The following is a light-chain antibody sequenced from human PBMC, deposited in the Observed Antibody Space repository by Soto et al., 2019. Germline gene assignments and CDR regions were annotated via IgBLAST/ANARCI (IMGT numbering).Light chain of an antibody. J-gene: IGKJ5*01. CDR3: QQYGGSMT. CDR2: GAS. CDR1: QSVSSTY. V-gene: IGKV3-20*01. Sequence: EIVLTQSPGTLSLSPGDGATLSCRASQSVSSTYLAWYQQKPGQAPRLLIYGASNRATGIPDRFRGSGSGTDFTPTISSLEPEDFAVYYCQQYGGSMTFGQGTRLEIE.